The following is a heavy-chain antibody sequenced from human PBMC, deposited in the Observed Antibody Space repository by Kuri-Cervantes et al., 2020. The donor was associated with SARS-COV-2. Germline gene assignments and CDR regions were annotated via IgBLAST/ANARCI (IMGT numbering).Heavy chain of an antibody. Sequence: GESLKISCAASGFTFSSYSMNWVRQAPGKGLEWVSAISSNGGSTYYADSVKGRFTISRDNSKNTLYLQMNSLRAEDTAVYYCAVLVARASGYWGQGTLVTASS. CDR3: AVLVARASGY. D-gene: IGHD2-8*02. CDR1: GFTFSSYS. V-gene: IGHV3-23*01. J-gene: IGHJ4*02. CDR2: ISSNGGST.